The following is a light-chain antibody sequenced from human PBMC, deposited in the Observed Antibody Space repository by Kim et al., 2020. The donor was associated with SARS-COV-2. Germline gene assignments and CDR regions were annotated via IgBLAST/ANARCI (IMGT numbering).Light chain of an antibody. CDR3: QTWGTGFWV. CDR2: LNSDGSH. V-gene: IGLV4-69*01. CDR1: SGHSSYA. J-gene: IGLJ3*02. Sequence: ASVKLTCTLSSGHSSYAIAWHQQQPEKGPRYLMKLNSDGSHSKGDGIPDHFSGYSSGAERYLTISSLQSEDEADYYCQTWGTGFWVFGGGTKLTVL.